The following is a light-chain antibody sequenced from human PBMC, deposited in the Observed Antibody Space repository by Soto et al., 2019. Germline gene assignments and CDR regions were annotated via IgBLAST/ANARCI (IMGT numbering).Light chain of an antibody. J-gene: IGKJ5*01. Sequence: EIVLTQSPGTLSLSPEERVTLSCRASQSVSSNYLAWYQQKPGQAPRLLIYGASSRATGIPDRFSGSGSGTEFALTTSRLEPEDFAVYYCQQYGSSLSITFGQGTRLEIK. CDR3: QQYGSSLSIT. CDR2: GAS. CDR1: QSVSSNY. V-gene: IGKV3-20*01.